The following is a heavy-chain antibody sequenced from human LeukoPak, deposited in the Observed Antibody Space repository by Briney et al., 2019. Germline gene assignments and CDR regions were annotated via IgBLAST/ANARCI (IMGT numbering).Heavy chain of an antibody. J-gene: IGHJ5*02. V-gene: IGHV3-48*01. CDR3: ARDAGNSGYGCDL. CDR2: IRSSSET. Sequence: QPGGSLRLSCAASGFIFSQYSMNWVRQAPGKGLEWVSHIRSSSETFYADSAKGRFTISRDNARNSLYLQMSNLRGEDTAIYYCARDAGNSGYGCDLWGQGTLVTVSS. CDR1: GFIFSQYS. D-gene: IGHD5-12*01.